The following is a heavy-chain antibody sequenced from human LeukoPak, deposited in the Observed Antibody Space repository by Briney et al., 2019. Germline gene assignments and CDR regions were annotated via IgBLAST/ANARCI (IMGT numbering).Heavy chain of an antibody. CDR2: INPNSGGT. V-gene: IGHV1-2*02. CDR3: ARDVPHRYCTNGVCSFVY. D-gene: IGHD2-8*01. J-gene: IGHJ4*02. CDR1: GYTFTGYY. Sequence: GASVKVSCKASGYTFTGYYMHWVRQAPGQGLEWMGWINPNSGGTNYAQKFQGRVTMTRDTSISTAYMELSRLRSDDTAVYYCARDVPHRYCTNGVCSFVYWGQGTLVTVSS.